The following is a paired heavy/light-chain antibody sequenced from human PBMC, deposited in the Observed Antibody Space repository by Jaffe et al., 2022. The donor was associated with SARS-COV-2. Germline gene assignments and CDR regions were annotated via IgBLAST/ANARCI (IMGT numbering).Light chain of an antibody. CDR3: QSYDNYLSSWV. Sequence: QSVLTQPPSVSGAPGQRVTISCTGSSSNIGAGYHVHWYQQLPGTAPKLLIFGNNNRPSGIPDRLSGSKSGNSASLAISGLQAEDEADYYCQSYDNYLSSWVFGGGTKLTVL. CDR2: GNN. V-gene: IGLV1-40*01. CDR1: SSNIGAGYH. J-gene: IGLJ3*02.
Heavy chain of an antibody. Sequence: QVQLQASGPGLVKPSQTLSLTCTVSGGSISSGDYHWSWIRQHPGKGLEWIGNIYYSGSTYSNPSLKRRLTISLDTSKNQYSLKLSSVTAADTAVYYCARDSNFYGSGSYQKWFDPWGQGTLVTVSS. V-gene: IGHV4-31*03. CDR3: ARDSNFYGSGSYQKWFDP. CDR2: IYYSGST. D-gene: IGHD3-10*01. J-gene: IGHJ5*01. CDR1: GGSISSGDYH.